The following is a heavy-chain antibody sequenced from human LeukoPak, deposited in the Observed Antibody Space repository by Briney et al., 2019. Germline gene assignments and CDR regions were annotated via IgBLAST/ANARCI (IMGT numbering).Heavy chain of an antibody. V-gene: IGHV4-61*02. CDR2: IYTSGST. D-gene: IGHD6-13*01. CDR1: GGSISSGSYY. J-gene: IGHJ5*02. CDR3: ASLSSSWYSRGFDP. Sequence: SETLSLTCTVSGGSISSGSYYWSWIRQPAGKGLEWIGRIYTSGSTNYNPSLKSRVTISVDTSKNQFSLKLSSVTAADTAVYYCASLSSSWYSRGFDPWGQGTLVTVSS.